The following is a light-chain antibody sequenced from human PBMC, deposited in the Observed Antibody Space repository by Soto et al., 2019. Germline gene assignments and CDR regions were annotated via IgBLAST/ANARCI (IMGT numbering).Light chain of an antibody. J-gene: IGLJ3*02. CDR1: SSNVGSNY. CDR3: ASWDDSLSGVV. Sequence: QSVLTQPPSASGSPGQRVSISCSGSSSNVGSNYVFWYQQVPGTAPKLLIFGNNKRPSGVPDRFSGSKTGTSASLAISGLHSEDEADYYCASWDDSLSGVVFGGGTKLTAL. CDR2: GNN. V-gene: IGLV1-47*02.